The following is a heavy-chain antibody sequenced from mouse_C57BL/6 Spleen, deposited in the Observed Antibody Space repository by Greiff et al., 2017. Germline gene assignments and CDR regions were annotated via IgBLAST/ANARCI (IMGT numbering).Heavy chain of an antibody. CDR1: GYTFTSYN. Sequence: VQLQQSGAELVRPGASVKMSCKASGYTFTSYNMHWVQQTPRQGLEWIGAIYPGNDDPSSNQEFKGKGTLTVDKSSSTAYMQLSSLTSEDSAVYFCAREVYCYGCSYAYWGQGTPLTVSA. CDR2: IYPGNDDP. V-gene: IGHV1-12*01. J-gene: IGHJ2*01. CDR3: AREVYCYGCSYAY. D-gene: IGHD2-12*01.